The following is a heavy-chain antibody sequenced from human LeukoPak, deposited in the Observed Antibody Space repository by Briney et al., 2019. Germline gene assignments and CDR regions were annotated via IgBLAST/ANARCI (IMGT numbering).Heavy chain of an antibody. CDR1: GGSISSSSYY. CDR3: ARVGSSFDY. J-gene: IGHJ4*02. D-gene: IGHD6-13*01. Sequence: PSETLSLTCTVSGGSISSSSYYWGWIRQPPGKGLEWIGNIYYSGSTYYNPSLKSRVSISVDTSKNQFSLKLSSVTAADTAVYYCARVGSSFDYWGQGTLVTVSS. CDR2: IYYSGST. V-gene: IGHV4-39*07.